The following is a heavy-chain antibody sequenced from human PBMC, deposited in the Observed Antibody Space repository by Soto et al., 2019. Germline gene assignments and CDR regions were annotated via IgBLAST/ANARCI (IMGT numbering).Heavy chain of an antibody. V-gene: IGHV3-30*18. Sequence: PGGSLRLSCAASGFTFSSYGMHWVRQAPGKGLEWVAVISYDGSNKYYADSVKGRFTISRDNSKNTLYLQMNSLRAEDTAVYYCAKDPRRQWLASYFDYWGQGTLVTVSS. D-gene: IGHD6-19*01. CDR1: GFTFSSYG. CDR2: ISYDGSNK. CDR3: AKDPRRQWLASYFDY. J-gene: IGHJ4*02.